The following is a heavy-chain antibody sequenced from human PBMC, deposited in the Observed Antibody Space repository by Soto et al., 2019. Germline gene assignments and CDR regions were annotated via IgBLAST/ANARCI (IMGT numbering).Heavy chain of an antibody. D-gene: IGHD6-6*01. CDR2: INPSGGST. J-gene: IGHJ4*02. CDR1: GYTFTSYY. CDR3: ARTPPGRHYFDY. V-gene: IGHV1-46*01. Sequence: ASVKVSCKASGYTFTSYYMHWVRQAPGQGLEWMGIINPSGGSTSYAQKFQGRVTMTRDTSTGTVYMELSSLRSEDTAVYYCARTPPGRHYFDYWGQGTLVTVSS.